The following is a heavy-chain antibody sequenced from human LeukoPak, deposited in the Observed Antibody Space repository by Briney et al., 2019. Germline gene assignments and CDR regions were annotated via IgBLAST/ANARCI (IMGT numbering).Heavy chain of an antibody. V-gene: IGHV3-23*01. CDR1: GFTFGSYA. CDR3: AKEGILTGYYSPDY. Sequence: GGSLRLSCAASGFTFGSYAMSWVRQAPGKGLEWVSAISGSGGSTYYADSVKGRFTISRDNSKNTPYLQMNSLRAEDTAVYYCAKEGILTGYYSPDYWGQGTLVTVSS. J-gene: IGHJ4*02. D-gene: IGHD3-9*01. CDR2: ISGSGGST.